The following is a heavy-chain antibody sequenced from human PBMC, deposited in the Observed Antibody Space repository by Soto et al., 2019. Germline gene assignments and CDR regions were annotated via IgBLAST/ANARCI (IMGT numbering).Heavy chain of an antibody. CDR2: IIPIFGTA. CDR3: ARVFDCSGGSCYSYYYYGMDV. Sequence: QVQLVQSGAEVKKPGSSVKVSCKASGGTFSSYAISWVRQAPGQGLEWMGGIIPIFGTANYAQKFQGRVPIPADESTSTAYIGLCILRSEDTAVYYCARVFDCSGGSCYSYYYYGMDVRGQGTTVTVSS. V-gene: IGHV1-69*01. J-gene: IGHJ6*02. D-gene: IGHD2-15*01. CDR1: GGTFSSYA.